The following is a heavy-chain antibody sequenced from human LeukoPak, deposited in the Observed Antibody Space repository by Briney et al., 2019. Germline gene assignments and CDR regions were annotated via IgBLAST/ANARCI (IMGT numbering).Heavy chain of an antibody. CDR1: GGTFSSYA. J-gene: IGHJ4*02. Sequence: GASVRVSCKASGGTFSSYAISWVRQAPGQGLEWMGRIIPILGIANYAQKFQGRVTITADKSTSTAYMELSSLRSEDTAVYYCATDIVVVPAAMDYWGQGTLVTVSS. V-gene: IGHV1-69*04. D-gene: IGHD2-2*01. CDR3: ATDIVVVPAAMDY. CDR2: IIPILGIA.